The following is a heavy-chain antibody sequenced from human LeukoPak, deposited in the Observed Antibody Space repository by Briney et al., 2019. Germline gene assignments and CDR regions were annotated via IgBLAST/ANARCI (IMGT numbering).Heavy chain of an antibody. CDR2: INPNSGGT. V-gene: IGHV1-2*04. Sequence: ASVKVSCKASGYTFTGYYMHWVRQAPGQGLEWMGWINPNSGGTNYAQKFQGWVTMTRDTSISTAYMELSRLRSDDTAVYYCARTDYFGGSDSYGMDVWGQGTTVTVSS. CDR3: ARTDYFGGSDSYGMDV. CDR1: GYTFTGYY. D-gene: IGHD2/OR15-2a*01. J-gene: IGHJ6*02.